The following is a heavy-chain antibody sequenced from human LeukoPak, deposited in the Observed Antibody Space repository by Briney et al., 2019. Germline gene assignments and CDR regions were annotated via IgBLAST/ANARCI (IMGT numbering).Heavy chain of an antibody. CDR2: INPNSGGT. J-gene: IGHJ4*02. D-gene: IGHD6-13*01. Sequence: ASVKVSCKASGYTFTGYYMHWVRQAPGQGLEWMGWINPNSGGTNYAQKFQGRVTMTRDTSISTAYMELSRLGSDDTAVYYCARAHSSSWFNPQYWGQGTLVTVSS. CDR1: GYTFTGYY. CDR3: ARAHSSSWFNPQY. V-gene: IGHV1-2*02.